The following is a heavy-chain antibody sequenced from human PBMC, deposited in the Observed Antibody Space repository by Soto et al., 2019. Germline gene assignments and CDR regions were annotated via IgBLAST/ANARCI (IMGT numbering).Heavy chain of an antibody. J-gene: IGHJ4*02. V-gene: IGHV1-69*02. Sequence: QVQLVQSGAEVKKPGSSVKVSCKASGGTFSSYTISWVRQAPGQGLEWMGRIIPILGIANYAQKFQGRVTITADKSTSTAYMELSSLRSEDTAVYYCASGGDPYYYDSSGYYDYWGQGTLVTVSS. D-gene: IGHD3-22*01. CDR3: ASGGDPYYYDSSGYYDY. CDR2: IIPILGIA. CDR1: GGTFSSYT.